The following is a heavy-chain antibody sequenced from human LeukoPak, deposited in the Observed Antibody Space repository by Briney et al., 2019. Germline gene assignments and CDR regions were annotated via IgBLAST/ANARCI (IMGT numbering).Heavy chain of an antibody. V-gene: IGHV1-2*02. CDR2: ISPNSGGT. CDR1: GYTFTAYY. Sequence: GASVKVSCKASGYTFTAYYMHWVRQAPGQGLEWMGWISPNSGGTNHAQNFQGRVTMTRDRSISTAYMELSGLRSDDTAVYYCARNYGGNSKFFDNWGQGTLVTVSS. J-gene: IGHJ4*02. CDR3: ARNYGGNSKFFDN. D-gene: IGHD4-23*01.